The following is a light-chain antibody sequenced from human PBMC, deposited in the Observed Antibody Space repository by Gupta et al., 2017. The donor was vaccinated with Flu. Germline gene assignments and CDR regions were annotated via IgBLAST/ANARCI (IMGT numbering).Light chain of an antibody. CDR2: WAS. CDR3: QQYYSTPPT. Sequence: DIVMTQSPASLAVSLGDRATINCKSSQSVLYSSNNKNYLAWYQQKPGQSPKLLIYWASTRESGVPDRFSGSESGTDFTLTISSLEAEDVAVYYCQQYYSTPPTFGQGTKVEIK. V-gene: IGKV4-1*01. CDR1: QSVLYSSNNKNY. J-gene: IGKJ1*01.